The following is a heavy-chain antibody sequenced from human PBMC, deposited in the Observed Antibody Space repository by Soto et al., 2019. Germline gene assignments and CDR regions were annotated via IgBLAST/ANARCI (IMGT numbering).Heavy chain of an antibody. CDR1: GFSLGTSGMC. CDR3: ARSSGFPDLDY. J-gene: IGHJ4*02. Sequence: SGPTLVNPTHTLTLTSTYSGFSLGTSGMCVSWISQPPGKSLEWLALIDWDDDKYYSTSLKTRLTISKDTSKNHVVLTMTNMDPVATATYYCARSSGFPDLDYWGQGTLVTVSA. V-gene: IGHV2-70*13. CDR2: IDWDDDK. D-gene: IGHD6-19*01.